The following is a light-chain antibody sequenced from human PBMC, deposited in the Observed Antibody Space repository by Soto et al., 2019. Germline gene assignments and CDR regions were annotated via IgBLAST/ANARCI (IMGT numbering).Light chain of an antibody. CDR1: QTITSD. Sequence: DIHMTQSPSSLSAALGDRVTITFRASQTITSDLNWYQQKPGKAPKLLIYAASTLQSGVPSRFSGSGSGTDFTLTISSLQPEDFATYYCQQANSLPHTFGQGTRLEIK. CDR2: AAS. CDR3: QQANSLPHT. V-gene: IGKV1-39*01. J-gene: IGKJ5*01.